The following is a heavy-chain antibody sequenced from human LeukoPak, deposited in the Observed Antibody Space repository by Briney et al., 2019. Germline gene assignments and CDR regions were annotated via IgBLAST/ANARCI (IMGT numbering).Heavy chain of an antibody. V-gene: IGHV3-23*01. CDR1: GFTFSSYG. D-gene: IGHD1-7*01. Sequence: GGSLRLSCAASGFTFSSYGMSWVRQAPGKGLEWVSAISGSGGSTYYADSVKGRFTISRDNAKDSLYLQMNSLRAEDTAMYYCAREGGNYKPFDIWGQGTMVTVSS. CDR2: ISGSGGST. J-gene: IGHJ3*02. CDR3: AREGGNYKPFDI.